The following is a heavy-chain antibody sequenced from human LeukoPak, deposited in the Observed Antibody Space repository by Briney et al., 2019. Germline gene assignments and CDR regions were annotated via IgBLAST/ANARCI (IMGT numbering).Heavy chain of an antibody. J-gene: IGHJ3*02. V-gene: IGHV3-30-3*01. CDR2: ISYDGSNK. Sequence: GGSLRLSCAAYGFTFSSYAMHWVRQAPGKWLEWVAVISYDGSNKYYADSVKGRFTISRDNSKNTLYLQMNSLRAEDTAVYYCARNRLDAFDIWGQGTMVTVSS. D-gene: IGHD6-25*01. CDR1: GFTFSSYA. CDR3: ARNRLDAFDI.